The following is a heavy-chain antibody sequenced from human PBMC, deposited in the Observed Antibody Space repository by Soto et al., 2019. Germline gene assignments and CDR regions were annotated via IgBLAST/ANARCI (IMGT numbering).Heavy chain of an antibody. CDR1: GGSIRSGGYY. D-gene: IGHD5-18*01. CDR3: ARDRLMATAGTARHYFGLDV. CDR2: IYYSGNT. J-gene: IGHJ6*02. Sequence: LALTCTVSGGSIRSGGYYWSWVRQNPRRGLEWIGNIYYSGNTYYNPSLKSRLTISVDTSKNQFSLNLSSVTAADTAVYYCARDRLMATAGTARHYFGLDVWGQGTTVTVSS. V-gene: IGHV4-31*02.